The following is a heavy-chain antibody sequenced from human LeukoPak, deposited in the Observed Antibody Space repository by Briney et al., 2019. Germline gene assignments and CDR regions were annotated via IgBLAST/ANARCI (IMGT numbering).Heavy chain of an antibody. CDR1: GGSFSGYY. J-gene: IGHJ5*02. D-gene: IGHD2-2*01. CDR2: INHSGST. CDR3: ARDGPLDCSSTSCPKRNWFDP. V-gene: IGHV4-34*01. Sequence: SETLSLTCAVYGGSFSGYYWSWIRQPPGKGLEWIGEINHSGSTNYNPSLKSRVTISVDTSKNQFSLKLSSVTAADTAVYYCARDGPLDCSSTSCPKRNWFDPWGQGTLVTVSS.